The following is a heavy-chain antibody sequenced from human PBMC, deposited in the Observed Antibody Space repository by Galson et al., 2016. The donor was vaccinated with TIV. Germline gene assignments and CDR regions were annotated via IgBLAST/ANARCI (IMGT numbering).Heavy chain of an antibody. CDR2: VNVSTGDT. CDR3: ARSDAISGYYYHFDY. D-gene: IGHD3-22*01. CDR1: GYTFENYA. Sequence: SVKVSCKASGYTFENYAIQWVRQAPGQRLEWMAWVNVSTGDTRYSQKFQGAVTVTRDTSASTAYMELSSLTSEDTAVYYCARSDAISGYYYHFDYWGHGTLVTVSS. V-gene: IGHV1-3*01. J-gene: IGHJ4*01.